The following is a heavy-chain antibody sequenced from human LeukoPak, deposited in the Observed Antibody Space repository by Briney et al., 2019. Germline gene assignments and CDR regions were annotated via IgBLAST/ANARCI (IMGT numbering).Heavy chain of an antibody. CDR1: GGSFSGYY. D-gene: IGHD3-9*01. CDR3: ARSDYDILTGYYGLFDY. Sequence: SETLSLTCAVYGGSFSGYYWSWIRQPPGKGLEWIGYIYYSGSTNYNPSLKSRVTISVDTSKNQFSLKLSSVTAADTAVYYCARSDYDILTGYYGLFDYWGQGTLVTVSS. CDR2: IYYSGST. V-gene: IGHV4-59*01. J-gene: IGHJ4*02.